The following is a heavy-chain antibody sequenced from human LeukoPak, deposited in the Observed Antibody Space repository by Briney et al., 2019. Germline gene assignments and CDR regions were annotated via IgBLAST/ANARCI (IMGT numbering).Heavy chain of an antibody. CDR3: ARAGFGERFDY. D-gene: IGHD3-10*01. J-gene: IGHJ4*02. V-gene: IGHV3-64*01. CDR2: ISSNGGST. CDR1: GVTFSSYA. Sequence: GGSLRLSCAASGVTFSSYAMHWVRQAPGKGLEYVSAISSNGGSTYYANSVKGRFTISRDNSKNTLYLQMGSPRAEDMAVYYCARAGFGERFDYWGQGTLVTVSS.